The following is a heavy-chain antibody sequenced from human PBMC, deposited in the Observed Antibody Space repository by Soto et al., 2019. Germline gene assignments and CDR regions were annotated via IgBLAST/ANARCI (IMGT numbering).Heavy chain of an antibody. CDR2: ISSSGSTI. CDR3: ARSPFLECN. D-gene: IGHD3-3*02. J-gene: IGHJ4*02. CDR1: GFTFSAYE. V-gene: IGHV3-48*03. Sequence: GGSLRLSCAASGFTFSAYEMNWVRQAPGKGLEWVSYISSSGSTIYYADSVKGRFTISRDNAKNSLFLQMNSLRVEDTAFYYCARSPFLECNWAQGTLVTVSS.